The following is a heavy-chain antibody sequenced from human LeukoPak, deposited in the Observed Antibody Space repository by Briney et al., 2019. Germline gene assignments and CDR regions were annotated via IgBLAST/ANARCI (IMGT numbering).Heavy chain of an antibody. Sequence: PGGSLRLSCAASGFTFNSYAMSWVRQAPGKGLEWVSVIYSGGSTYYADSVKGRFTISRDNSKNTLYLQMNSLRAEDTAVYYCATDRWSGSYSYWGQGTLVTVSS. V-gene: IGHV3-53*01. D-gene: IGHD3-10*01. CDR2: IYSGGST. CDR1: GFTFNSYA. J-gene: IGHJ4*02. CDR3: ATDRWSGSYSY.